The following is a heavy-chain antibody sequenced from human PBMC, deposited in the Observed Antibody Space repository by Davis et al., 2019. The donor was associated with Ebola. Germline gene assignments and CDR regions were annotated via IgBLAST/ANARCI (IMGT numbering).Heavy chain of an antibody. CDR2: IYPGDSDT. Sequence: GESLKISCKGSGYSFTSYWIGWVRQMPGKGLEWMGIIYPGDSDTRYSPSFQGQDTISADKSISTAYLQWSSLKASDTAMYYCARGTDGYNPGGYFDSWGQGTLVTVSS. J-gene: IGHJ4*02. V-gene: IGHV5-51*01. CDR1: GYSFTSYW. CDR3: ARGTDGYNPGGYFDS. D-gene: IGHD5-24*01.